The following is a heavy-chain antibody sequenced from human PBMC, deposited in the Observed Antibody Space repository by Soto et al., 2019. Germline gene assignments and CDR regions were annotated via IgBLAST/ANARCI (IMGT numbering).Heavy chain of an antibody. J-gene: IGHJ4*02. CDR1: SRSISSYY. V-gene: IGHV4-59*01. CDR2: IYYSGST. Sequence: QVQLQESGPGLAKPSETLSLTCTVSSRSISSYYWSWIRQPPGKGLEWIGYIYYSGSTNSNPSLKSRVTISVDTSKNQFSLKLRSVTAADTALYYCARAHGGNCFNYWGQGTLVTVSS. CDR3: ARAHGGNCFNY. D-gene: IGHD2-15*01.